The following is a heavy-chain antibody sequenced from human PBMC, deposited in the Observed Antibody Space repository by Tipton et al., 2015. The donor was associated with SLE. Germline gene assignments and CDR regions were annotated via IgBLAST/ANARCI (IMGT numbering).Heavy chain of an antibody. CDR1: GFTFSSYS. D-gene: IGHD4-17*01. J-gene: IGHJ3*02. Sequence: LRLSCAASGFTFSSYSMNWIRQPPGKGLEWIGEINHGGSTNYNPSLKSRVTISVDTSKNQFSLKLSSVTAADTAVYYCARPRTALRDAFDIWGQGTMVTVSS. CDR3: ARPRTALRDAFDI. V-gene: IGHV4-34*01. CDR2: INHGGST.